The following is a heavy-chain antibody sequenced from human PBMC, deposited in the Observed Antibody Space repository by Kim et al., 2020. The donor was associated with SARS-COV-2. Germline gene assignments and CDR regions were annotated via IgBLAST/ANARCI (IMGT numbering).Heavy chain of an antibody. D-gene: IGHD7-27*01. J-gene: IGHJ4*02. CDR1: GFTFSTYW. CDR3: ARGTGDGC. Sequence: GGSLRLSCAASGFTFSTYWMHWVRLVPGQGLMWVSRINNDGKIITYADSVKGRFTISRDNAKNMLYLQMNSLRAGDTGVYFCARGTGDGCWGQGTLVTVSS. CDR2: INNDGKII. V-gene: IGHV3-74*03.